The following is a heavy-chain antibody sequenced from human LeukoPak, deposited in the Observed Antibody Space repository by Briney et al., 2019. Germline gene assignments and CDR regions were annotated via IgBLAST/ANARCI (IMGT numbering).Heavy chain of an antibody. CDR1: GFTFSGHW. J-gene: IGHJ4*02. CDR2: INGDGTAT. V-gene: IGHV3-74*01. CDR3: AKDKRWGASDH. Sequence: GGSLRLACAASGFTFSGHWMHWVRQSPGKGLVWVADINGDGTATNYAGSVKGRFTISRDNAKNTLYLQMNTLRAEDTAVYYCAKDKRWGASDHWGQGNLVTVSS. D-gene: IGHD4-23*01.